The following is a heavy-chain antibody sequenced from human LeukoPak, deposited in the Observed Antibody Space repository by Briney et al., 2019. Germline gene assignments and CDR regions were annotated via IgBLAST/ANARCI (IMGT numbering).Heavy chain of an antibody. J-gene: IGHJ6*02. CDR2: MNPNSGNT. D-gene: IGHD3-3*01. CDR1: GGTFSSYA. CDR3: ARGKRRTIFGVVTAYGMDV. Sequence: ASVKVSCKASGGTFSSYAISWVRQATGQGLEWMGWMNPNSGNTGYAQKFQGRVTMTRNTSISTAYMELSSLRSEDTAAYYCARGKRRTIFGVVTAYGMDVWGQGTTVTVSS. V-gene: IGHV1-8*02.